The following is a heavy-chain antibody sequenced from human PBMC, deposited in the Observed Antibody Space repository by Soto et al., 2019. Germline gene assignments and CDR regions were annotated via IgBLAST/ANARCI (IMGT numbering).Heavy chain of an antibody. CDR1: GGSISSSSYY. CDR2: IYYSGST. D-gene: IGHD3-22*01. Sequence: QLQLQESGPGLVKPSETLSLTCTVSGGSISSSSYYWGWIRQPPGKGLEWIGSIYYSGSTYYNPSLKSRVTISVDTSKNQFSLKLSSVTAADTAVYYCASLDSSGYYYYYYGMDVWGQGTTVTVSS. J-gene: IGHJ6*02. CDR3: ASLDSSGYYYYYYGMDV. V-gene: IGHV4-39*01.